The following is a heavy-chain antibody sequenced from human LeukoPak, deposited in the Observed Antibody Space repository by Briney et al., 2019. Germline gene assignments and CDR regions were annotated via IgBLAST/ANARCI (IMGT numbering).Heavy chain of an antibody. CDR1: GFTFSGAW. V-gene: IGHV3-7*01. Sequence: PGGSLRLSCTAFGFTFSGAWMTWVRQAPGKGLEWVANIREDGTEKNYVDSVKGRFTISRDNAKNSLFLQMSNLRDDDTAIYYCARHVGISFWGQGTLVTVSS. CDR2: IREDGTEK. J-gene: IGHJ4*02. CDR3: ARHVGISF. D-gene: IGHD7-27*01.